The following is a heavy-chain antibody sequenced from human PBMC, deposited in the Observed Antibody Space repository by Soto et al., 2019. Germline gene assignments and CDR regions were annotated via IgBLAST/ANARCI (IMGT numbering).Heavy chain of an antibody. CDR1: VFTFSSYW. V-gene: IGHV3-7*03. Sequence: EVQLVDSGGGFVQPGWSLRLSCQVSVFTFSSYWMRWVRQAPGKGLEWVANITQDGSETQYVDSVKGRFTISSDNAKNSLYLQMNSLRVADTALYYCARDHIVGATNFDDWGQGTLVTVSS. D-gene: IGHD1-26*01. CDR3: ARDHIVGATNFDD. CDR2: ITQDGSET. J-gene: IGHJ4*02.